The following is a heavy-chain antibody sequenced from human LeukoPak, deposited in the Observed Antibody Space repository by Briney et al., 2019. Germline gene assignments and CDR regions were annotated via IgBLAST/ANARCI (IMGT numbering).Heavy chain of an antibody. V-gene: IGHV3-21*01. Sequence: GGSLRLSCAASGFTFSSFAMSWVRQAPGKGLEWGSSISSSGTYIYYADSMKGRFTISRDNAKNSLYLQMISLRVEDTAVYYCARGSSGSKFDSWGQGTLVTVSS. J-gene: IGHJ4*02. D-gene: IGHD3-22*01. CDR2: ISSSGTYI. CDR1: GFTFSSFA. CDR3: ARGSSGSKFDS.